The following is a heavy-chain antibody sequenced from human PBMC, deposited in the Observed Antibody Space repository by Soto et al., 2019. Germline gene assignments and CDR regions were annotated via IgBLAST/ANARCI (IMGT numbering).Heavy chain of an antibody. J-gene: IGHJ6*02. V-gene: IGHV4-39*01. CDR1: GGSISSSSYY. Sequence: PSETLSLTCTVSGGSISSSSYYWGWIRQPPGKGLEWIGSIYYSGSTYYNPSLKSRVTISVDTSKNHCSLKLSSVTAADTAVYYCASSAAAGTTYGMDVWGPGTTVTVSS. CDR3: ASSAAAGTTYGMDV. D-gene: IGHD6-13*01. CDR2: IYYSGST.